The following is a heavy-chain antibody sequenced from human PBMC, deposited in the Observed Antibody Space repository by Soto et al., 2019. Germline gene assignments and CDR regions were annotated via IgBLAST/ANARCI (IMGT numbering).Heavy chain of an antibody. CDR3: AKESSGYYYVDY. V-gene: IGHV3-23*01. CDR2: ISGSGSST. CDR1: GFTFSSYA. D-gene: IGHD3-22*01. J-gene: IGHJ4*02. Sequence: EVQLLESGGGLVQPGGSLRLSCAASGFTFSSYAMSWVRQAPGKGLEWVSGISGSGSSTYYADSVKGRFTISRDNSEDTLYLQMNSLRAEDTAVYYCAKESSGYYYVDYWGQGTLVTVSS.